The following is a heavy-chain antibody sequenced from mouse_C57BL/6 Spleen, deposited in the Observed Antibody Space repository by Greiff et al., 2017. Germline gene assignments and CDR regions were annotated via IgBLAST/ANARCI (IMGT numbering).Heavy chain of an antibody. CDR3: ARMADPVVRAMDY. CDR2: INPNYGTT. D-gene: IGHD1-1*01. Sequence: VQLKQSGPELVKPGASVKISCKASGYSFTDYNMNWVKQSHGKSLEWIGVINPNYGTTSYNQKFKGKATLTVDQSSSTAYMQLNSLTSEDSAVYYCARMADPVVRAMDYWGQGTSVTVSS. J-gene: IGHJ4*01. V-gene: IGHV1-39*01. CDR1: GYSFTDYN.